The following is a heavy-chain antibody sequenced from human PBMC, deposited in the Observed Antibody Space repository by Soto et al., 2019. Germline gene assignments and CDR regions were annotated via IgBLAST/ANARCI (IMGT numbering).Heavy chain of an antibody. CDR3: ARRPHRVTIFGRGPAGMDV. CDR1: GGSVNNNAYS. J-gene: IGHJ6*02. CDR2: IPSSGRA. V-gene: IGHV4-31*03. D-gene: IGHD3-3*01. Sequence: PSETLSLTCTVSGGSVNNNAYSWTWIRQHPGKGPECIGHIPSSGRASYSPSLKSRVAISLDASKNHFSLQLTSVTAADTAVYFCARRPHRVTIFGRGPAGMDVWGQGTTVTVSS.